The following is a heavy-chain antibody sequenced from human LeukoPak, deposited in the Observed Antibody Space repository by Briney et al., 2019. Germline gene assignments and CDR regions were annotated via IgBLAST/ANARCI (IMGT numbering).Heavy chain of an antibody. V-gene: IGHV4-38-2*02. D-gene: IGHD2-15*01. CDR1: GYSISSGYY. CDR2: IYHSGST. Sequence: PSETLSLTCTVSGYSISSGYYWGWIRQPPGKGLEWIGSIYHSGSTYYNPSLKSRVTISVDTSKNQFSLKLSSVTAADTAVYYCARDGGYCSGGSCYSWFDPWGQGTLVTVSS. J-gene: IGHJ5*02. CDR3: ARDGGYCSGGSCYSWFDP.